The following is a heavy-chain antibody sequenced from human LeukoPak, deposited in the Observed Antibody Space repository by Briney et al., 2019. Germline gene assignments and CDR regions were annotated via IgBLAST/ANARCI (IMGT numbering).Heavy chain of an antibody. CDR3: ARVDSSNWYEYRGYFDY. J-gene: IGHJ4*02. D-gene: IGHD6-13*01. CDR1: GDSISSYY. CDR2: IYPSGST. Sequence: SETLSLTCTVSGDSISSYYWSWIRQPAGKGLEWIGRIYPSGSTNYNPSLKSRVTISVDTSKNQFSLKLSSVTAADTAVYYCARVDSSNWYEYRGYFDYWGQGTLVTVSS. V-gene: IGHV4-4*07.